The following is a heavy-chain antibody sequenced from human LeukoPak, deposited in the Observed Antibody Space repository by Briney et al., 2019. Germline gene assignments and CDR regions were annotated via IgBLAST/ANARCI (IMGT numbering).Heavy chain of an antibody. CDR3: ARRILLSGFDI. CDR1: GFTVSDNH. CDR2: IWPSETT. J-gene: IGHJ3*02. D-gene: IGHD3-10*01. V-gene: IGHV3-66*01. Sequence: GGSLRLSCVASGFTVSDNHMSWVRQAPGQGLEWVSVIWPSETTQYADSVKGRFTISRDASKNTLYLQMNSLRDEDTALYFCARRILLSGFDIWGQGTMVTVSA.